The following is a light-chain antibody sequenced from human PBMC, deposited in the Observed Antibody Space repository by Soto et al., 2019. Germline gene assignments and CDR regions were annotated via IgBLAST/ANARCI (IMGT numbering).Light chain of an antibody. V-gene: IGLV1-47*01. CDR3: AGWDDSLSGFYV. CDR1: SSDIGTNY. Sequence: QSVLTQPPSVSGTPGQWITISCSGSSSDIGTNYVYWYQQLPGAAPKLLIYRNNQRPSGVPDRFSGSKSGTSASLAISGLRSEDEAEYLCAGWDDSLSGFYVFGTGTKVTVL. CDR2: RNN. J-gene: IGLJ1*01.